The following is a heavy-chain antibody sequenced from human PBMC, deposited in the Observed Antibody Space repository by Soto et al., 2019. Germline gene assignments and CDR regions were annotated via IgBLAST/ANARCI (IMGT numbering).Heavy chain of an antibody. V-gene: IGHV3-74*01. CDR2: INSDGSST. D-gene: IGHD3-22*01. CDR3: AKGGSSDYYPLDF. CDR1: GFTFSSYW. J-gene: IGHJ4*02. Sequence: PGGSLRLSCAASGFTFSSYWMHWVRQAPGKGLVWVSRINSDGSSTSYADSVKGRFTISRDNSKNTLDLQMDRLRAEDTAIYYCAKGGSSDYYPLDFCGQGTPVTVSS.